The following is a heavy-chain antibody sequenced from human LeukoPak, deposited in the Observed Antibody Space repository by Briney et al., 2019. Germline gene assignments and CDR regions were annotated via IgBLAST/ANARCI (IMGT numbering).Heavy chain of an antibody. CDR2: IYPGDSDT. Sequence: PGESLKISCKGSGYSFTSYWIGWVRQMPGKGLEWMGIIYPGDSDTRYSPSFQGQVTISADKSISTAYLQWSSLKASDTAMYYCARTFRGDYDFWGGYYGTFDYWGQGTLVTVSS. V-gene: IGHV5-51*01. J-gene: IGHJ4*02. D-gene: IGHD3-3*01. CDR3: ARTFRGDYDFWGGYYGTFDY. CDR1: GYSFTSYW.